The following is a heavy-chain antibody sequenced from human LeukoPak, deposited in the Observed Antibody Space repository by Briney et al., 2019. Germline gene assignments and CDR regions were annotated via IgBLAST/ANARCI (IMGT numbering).Heavy chain of an antibody. CDR3: VRWGSGNYYRYFDY. J-gene: IGHJ4*02. CDR2: IYSGGST. V-gene: IGHV3-66*01. CDR1: GFTVSTNY. Sequence: GGSLRLSCAASGFTVSTNYMSWVRQAPGKGLEWVSVIYSGGSTYYADSVRGRFTISRDNSKNTLYLQMNSLRAEDTAVYYCVRWGSGNYYRYFDYWGQGTQVTVSS. D-gene: IGHD3-10*01.